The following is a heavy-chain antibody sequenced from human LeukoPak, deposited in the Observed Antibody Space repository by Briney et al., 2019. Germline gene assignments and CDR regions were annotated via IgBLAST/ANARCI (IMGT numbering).Heavy chain of an antibody. V-gene: IGHV3-53*01. J-gene: IGHJ6*04. CDR2: ICSGGST. Sequence: GGSLRLSCAASGFTFSSNDMSWVRQAPGKGLEWVSVICSGGSTYYADSVKGRFTIYRDNAKNSLYLPTNSLRAEDPAVYYCAELGITMIGGVWGKGTPVTISS. CDR3: AELGITMIGGV. CDR1: GFTFSSND. D-gene: IGHD3-10*02.